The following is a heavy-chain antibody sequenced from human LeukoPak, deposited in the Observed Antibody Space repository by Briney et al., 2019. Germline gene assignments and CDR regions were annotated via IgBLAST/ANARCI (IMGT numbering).Heavy chain of an antibody. J-gene: IGHJ4*02. Sequence: ASVKVSCKASGYTFTSCGISWVRQAPGQGLEWMGWISAYNGNTNYAQKLQGRVTMATDTSTSTAYMELRGLRSDDTAVYYCARDNYYDSSGYDNWGQGTLVTVSS. CDR2: ISAYNGNT. CDR1: GYTFTSCG. CDR3: ARDNYYDSSGYDN. D-gene: IGHD3-22*01. V-gene: IGHV1-18*01.